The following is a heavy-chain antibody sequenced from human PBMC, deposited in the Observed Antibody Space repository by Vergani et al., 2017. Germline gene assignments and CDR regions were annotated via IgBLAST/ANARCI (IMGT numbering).Heavy chain of an antibody. D-gene: IGHD2-2*01. CDR2: IDPSDSYT. CDR1: GYSFTSYW. J-gene: IGHJ3*02. CDR3: AGLEICRYCSSTSSGAFDI. V-gene: IGHV5-10-1*03. Sequence: EVQLVQSGAEVKKPGESLRISCKGSGYSFTSYWISWVRQMPGKGLEWMGRIDPSDSYTNYSPSFQGHVTISADKSISTAYRQWSSLKASDTAMYYCAGLEICRYCSSTSSGAFDIWGQGRMVTVSS.